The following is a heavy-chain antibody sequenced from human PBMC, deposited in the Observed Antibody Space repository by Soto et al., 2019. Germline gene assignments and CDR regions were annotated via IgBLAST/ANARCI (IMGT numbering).Heavy chain of an antibody. J-gene: IGHJ4*02. Sequence: GGSLRLSCAASGFTFSSYWMSWVRQAPGKGLEWVAIIKQDGSDKHYVDSVKGRFTISRDNAKNSLYLQMNSLRAEDTTVYYCARNRDYAFDYLGRGTLVTVSS. CDR1: GFTFSSYW. CDR2: IKQDGSDK. D-gene: IGHD4-17*01. CDR3: ARNRDYAFDY. V-gene: IGHV3-7*01.